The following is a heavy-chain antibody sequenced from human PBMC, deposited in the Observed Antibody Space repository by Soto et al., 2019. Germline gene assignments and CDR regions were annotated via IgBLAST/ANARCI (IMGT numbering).Heavy chain of an antibody. CDR3: AKDYDFWSGYFH. J-gene: IGHJ4*02. V-gene: IGHV3-30-3*01. CDR2: ISYDGSNK. CDR1: GFTFSSYA. Sequence: PGGSLRLSCAASGFTFSSYAMHWVRQAPGKGLEWVAVISYDGSNKYYADSVKGRFTISRDNSKNTLYLQMNSLRAEDTAVYYCAKDYDFWSGYFHWGQGTLVTVS. D-gene: IGHD3-3*01.